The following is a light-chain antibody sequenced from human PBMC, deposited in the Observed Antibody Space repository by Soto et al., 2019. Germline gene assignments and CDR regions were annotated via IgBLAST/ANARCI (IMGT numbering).Light chain of an antibody. J-gene: IGLJ3*02. CDR2: EVN. CDR3: SSYTSSSTV. V-gene: IGLV2-14*01. Sequence: SALTQPASVSGSPGQSITISCTGTSNDVGGYNYVSWYQQHPGKAPKLIIFEVNRRPSGVSNRFSGSKSGNTASLTISGLQAEDEADYYCSSYTSSSTVFGGGTKLTVL. CDR1: SNDVGGYNY.